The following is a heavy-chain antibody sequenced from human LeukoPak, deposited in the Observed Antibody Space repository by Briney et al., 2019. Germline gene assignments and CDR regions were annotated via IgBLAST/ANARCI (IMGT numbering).Heavy chain of an antibody. V-gene: IGHV3-21*01. J-gene: IGHJ3*01. CDR1: GFTFSSFG. CDR3: ARGRGFSSSSDAFDF. D-gene: IGHD2-2*01. Sequence: PGGSLRLSCAASGFTFSSFGMNWVRQAPGKGLEWVSSISTSSIYFYFADSVKGRFTISRDNAENSLYLQMNSLRAEDTAVYYCARGRGFSSSSDAFDFWGQGTMVTVSS. CDR2: ISTSSIYF.